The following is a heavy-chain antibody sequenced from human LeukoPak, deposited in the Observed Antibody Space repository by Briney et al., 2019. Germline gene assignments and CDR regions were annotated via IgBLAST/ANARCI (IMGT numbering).Heavy chain of an antibody. CDR2: INPNSGGT. Sequence: ASVKVSCKASGYTFPGYYMHWVRQAPGQGLEWMGWINPNSGGTNYAQKFQGRVTMTRDTSISTAYMELSRLRSDDTAVYYCARGGSYGWVYYYYYMDVWGKGTTVTVSS. CDR3: ARGGSYGWVYYYYYMDV. J-gene: IGHJ6*03. CDR1: GYTFPGYY. V-gene: IGHV1-2*02. D-gene: IGHD1-26*01.